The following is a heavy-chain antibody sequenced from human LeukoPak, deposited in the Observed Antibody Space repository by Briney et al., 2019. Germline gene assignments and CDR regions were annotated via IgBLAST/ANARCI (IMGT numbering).Heavy chain of an antibody. Sequence: PGGSLRLSCAASGFTFSSYAMHWVRQAPGKGLEWVAVILFDGSNKYYADSVKGRFTISRDNSKNTLFLQMNSLRAEDTAVYYCARDRWVAVTKTFDPWGQGTLVTVSS. V-gene: IGHV3-30*01. D-gene: IGHD6-19*01. CDR3: ARDRWVAVTKTFDP. J-gene: IGHJ5*02. CDR2: ILFDGSNK. CDR1: GFTFSSYA.